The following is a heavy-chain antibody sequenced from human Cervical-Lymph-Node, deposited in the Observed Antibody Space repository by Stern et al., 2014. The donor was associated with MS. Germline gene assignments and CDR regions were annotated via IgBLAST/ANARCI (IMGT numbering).Heavy chain of an antibody. D-gene: IGHD4-17*01. CDR2: ISYDGSDK. V-gene: IGHV3-30*01. J-gene: IGHJ4*02. CDR1: GFTFSYHA. CDR3: ARGGAVTTSDYYLDY. Sequence: DQLVESGGGVVQPGRSLRLSCAASGFTFSYHAMHWVRQAPGKGLEWVALISYDGSDKNDADSVKGRFTISRDNSRNTLYLQMNSLRVDDTAVYYCARGGAVTTSDYYLDYWGQGSLVTVSS.